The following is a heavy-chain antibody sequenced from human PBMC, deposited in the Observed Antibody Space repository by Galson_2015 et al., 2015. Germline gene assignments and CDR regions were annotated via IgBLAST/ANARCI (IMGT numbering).Heavy chain of an antibody. V-gene: IGHV1-69*10. CDR1: GGTFSSYA. J-gene: IGHJ6*02. CDR2: IIPIFGIA. CDR3: ARGAGDYYYYGMDV. Sequence: SVKVSCKASGGTFSSYAISWVRQAPGQGLEWMGGIIPIFGIANYAQKFQGRVTITADKSTSTAYMELSSLRSEDTAVYYCARGAGDYYYYGMDVWGQGTTVTVSS. D-gene: IGHD7-27*01.